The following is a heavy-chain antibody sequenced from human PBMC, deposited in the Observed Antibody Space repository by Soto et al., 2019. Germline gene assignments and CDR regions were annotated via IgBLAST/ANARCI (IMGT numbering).Heavy chain of an antibody. CDR3: AIEGPNYANDY. Sequence: QVHLVESGGGVVQPGRSLRLSCAASGFTFSSYVMHWVRQAPGKGLEWVAAIWSDGSNTYYADSVKGRFTISRDNSKNTLYLQMNSLRADDTAVYYCAIEGPNYANDYWGQGTLVTVSS. D-gene: IGHD4-4*01. CDR1: GFTFSSYV. V-gene: IGHV3-33*01. CDR2: IWSDGSNT. J-gene: IGHJ4*02.